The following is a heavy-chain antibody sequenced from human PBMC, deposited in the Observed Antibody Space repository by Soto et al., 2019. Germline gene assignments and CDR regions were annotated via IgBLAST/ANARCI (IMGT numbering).Heavy chain of an antibody. CDR3: AKSSGYYDSRARFDY. CDR1: GFSFNSFA. Sequence: EVQLLESGGGLVQPGGSLRLSCAASGFSFNSFAMSWVRQAPGKGLEWVSAISGDGYSTHYADSVKGRFTVSRDNSNNTHYLQMDSLRAEDTAVYYCAKSSGYYDSRARFDYWGQGSLVTVSS. V-gene: IGHV3-23*01. D-gene: IGHD3-22*01. J-gene: IGHJ4*02. CDR2: ISGDGYST.